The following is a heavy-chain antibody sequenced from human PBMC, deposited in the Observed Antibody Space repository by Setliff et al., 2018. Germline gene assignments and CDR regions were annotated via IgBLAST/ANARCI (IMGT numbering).Heavy chain of an antibody. J-gene: IGHJ4*02. CDR3: ARTLYDYDILTGPGYYFDY. D-gene: IGHD3-9*01. V-gene: IGHV4-59*11. Sequence: SETLSLTCTVSGGSISSQDWSWIRQPPGKGLEWIGYVYSSGITNYNPSLKSRVTTLVDTSKNHFSLKLSSVTAADTAVYYCARTLYDYDILTGPGYYFDYWGQGTLVTVSS. CDR1: GGSISSQD. CDR2: VYSSGIT.